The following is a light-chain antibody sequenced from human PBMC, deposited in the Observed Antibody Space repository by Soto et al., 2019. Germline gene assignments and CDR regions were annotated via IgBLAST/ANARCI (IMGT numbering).Light chain of an antibody. CDR1: QSLLHSNGNND. Sequence: DIVMTQSPLSLPVTPGEPASISCRSSQSLLHSNGNNDLDWYLQKPGQSPQLLIYLGSDRASGVPDRFSGSGSGTDFTLKISRVEAEDVGVYYCMQALQTPYTFGQGTKLEI. J-gene: IGKJ2*01. V-gene: IGKV2-28*01. CDR3: MQALQTPYT. CDR2: LGS.